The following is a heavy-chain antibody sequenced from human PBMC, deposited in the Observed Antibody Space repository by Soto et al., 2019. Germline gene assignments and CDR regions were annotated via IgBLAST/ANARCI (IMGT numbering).Heavy chain of an antibody. J-gene: IGHJ4*02. CDR2: ISAYNGNT. Sequence: GASVKVSCKASGYTFTTYGISWVRQAPGQGLEWMGWISAYNGNTKYAQKVQGRVTMTTDTSTSTAYMELRSLRSDDTAVYYCARFYASGSYPYDYWRQGTLVTVSS. V-gene: IGHV1-18*01. D-gene: IGHD3-10*01. CDR1: GYTFTTYG. CDR3: ARFYASGSYPYDY.